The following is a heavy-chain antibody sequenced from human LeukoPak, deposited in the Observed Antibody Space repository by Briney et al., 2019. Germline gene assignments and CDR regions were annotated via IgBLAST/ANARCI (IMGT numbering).Heavy chain of an antibody. D-gene: IGHD3-22*01. Sequence: GESLQISCKGSGYRFTSYSIGWVRQMPGKGLEWMGIIYPGDSETRYSPSFQGQVAISADKSITTAYLQWSSLKASDTAIYYCARTASGYSGPNAFDIWGQGTMVAVSS. CDR2: IYPGDSET. J-gene: IGHJ3*02. CDR1: GYRFTSYS. V-gene: IGHV5-51*01. CDR3: ARTASGYSGPNAFDI.